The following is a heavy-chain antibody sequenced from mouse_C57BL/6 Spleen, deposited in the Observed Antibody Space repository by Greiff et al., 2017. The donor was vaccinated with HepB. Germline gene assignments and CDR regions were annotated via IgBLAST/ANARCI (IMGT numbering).Heavy chain of an antibody. Sequence: QVQLQQPGAELVIPGASVKLSCKASGYTFTSYWMHWVKQRPGQGLEWIGEIDPSDSYTNYNQKFKGKSTLTVDKSSSTAYMQLSSLTSEDSAVYYCARRENYDYDWYFDVWGKGTTVTVSS. D-gene: IGHD2-4*01. V-gene: IGHV1-69*01. J-gene: IGHJ1*03. CDR2: IDPSDSYT. CDR3: ARRENYDYDWYFDV. CDR1: GYTFTSYW.